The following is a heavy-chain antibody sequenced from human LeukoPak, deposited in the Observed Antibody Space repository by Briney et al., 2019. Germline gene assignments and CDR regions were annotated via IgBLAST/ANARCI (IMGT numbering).Heavy chain of an antibody. CDR3: ARDWGTYYYDSSGYYY. J-gene: IGHJ4*02. CDR1: GFTFSSYW. Sequence: GGSLRLSCAASGFTFSSYWMSWVRHAPGKGLEWVANIKQDGSEKYYVDSVKGRFTISRDNAKNSLYLQMNSLRAEDTAVYYCARDWGTYYYDSSGYYYWGQGTLVTVSS. D-gene: IGHD3-22*01. V-gene: IGHV3-7*01. CDR2: IKQDGSEK.